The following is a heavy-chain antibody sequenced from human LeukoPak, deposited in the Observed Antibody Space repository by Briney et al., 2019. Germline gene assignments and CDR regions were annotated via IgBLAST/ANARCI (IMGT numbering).Heavy chain of an antibody. CDR2: INAGNGNT. Sequence: GASVKVSCKASGYTFIDYYMHWVRQAPGQRLEWMGWINAGNGNTKYSQKFQGRVTITRDTSASTAYMGLSSLRSEDTAVYYCARVQDDSSGYYSFDFWGQGTLVTVSS. CDR3: ARVQDDSSGYYSFDF. V-gene: IGHV1-3*01. D-gene: IGHD3-22*01. CDR1: GYTFIDYY. J-gene: IGHJ4*02.